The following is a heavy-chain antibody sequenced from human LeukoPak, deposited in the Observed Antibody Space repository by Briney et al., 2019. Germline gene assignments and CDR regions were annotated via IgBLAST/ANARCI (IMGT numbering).Heavy chain of an antibody. J-gene: IGHJ4*02. Sequence: GGSLRLSCAASGFTVSSNYMSWVRQAPGKGLEWVSVIYSGGSTYYADSVKGRFTISRHNSKNTLYLQMNSLRAEDTAVYYCARSDDILTGYGFDYWGQGTLVTVSS. CDR1: GFTVSSNY. CDR2: IYSGGST. CDR3: ARSDDILTGYGFDY. D-gene: IGHD3-9*01. V-gene: IGHV3-53*04.